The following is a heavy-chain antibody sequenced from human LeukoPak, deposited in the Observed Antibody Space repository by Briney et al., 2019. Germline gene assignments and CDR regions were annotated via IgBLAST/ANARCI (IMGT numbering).Heavy chain of an antibody. Sequence: GASVKVSCKASGYTFTGYYMHWVRPAPGQGLEWMGWINPNSGGTNYAQKFQGRVTMTRDTSISTAYMELSRLRSDDTAVYYCARLILELGGYAVDYWGQGTLVTVSS. D-gene: IGHD3-3*01. CDR2: INPNSGGT. CDR3: ARLILELGGYAVDY. V-gene: IGHV1-2*02. CDR1: GYTFTGYY. J-gene: IGHJ4*02.